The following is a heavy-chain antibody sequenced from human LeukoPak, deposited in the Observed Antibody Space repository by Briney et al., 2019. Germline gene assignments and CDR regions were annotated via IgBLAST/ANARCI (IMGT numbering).Heavy chain of an antibody. J-gene: IGHJ4*02. Sequence: GASVKVSCKASGYTFTDYYLHWVRQAPGQGLEWMGWINPKSGGTNYAQKFQGRVTMTRDTSISTAYMELSRLRSDDTAVYYCARDGNRNVLQFDYWGQGTLVTVSS. V-gene: IGHV1-2*02. CDR3: ARDGNRNVLQFDY. CDR2: INPKSGGT. D-gene: IGHD1-1*01. CDR1: GYTFTDYY.